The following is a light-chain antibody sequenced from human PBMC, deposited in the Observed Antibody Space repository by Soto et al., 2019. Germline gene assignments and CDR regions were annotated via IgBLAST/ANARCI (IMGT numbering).Light chain of an antibody. CDR1: SSDVGGYNY. Sequence: QSVLTQPPSASGSPGQSVTISCTGTSSDVGGYNYVSWYQQHPGKAPKLMIYEVSKRPTGVPDRFSGSKSGNTASLTVSGLQAEDEADYYCSSYAGSNNRLAFGSGPKFTVL. CDR2: EVS. V-gene: IGLV2-8*01. J-gene: IGLJ1*01. CDR3: SSYAGSNNRLA.